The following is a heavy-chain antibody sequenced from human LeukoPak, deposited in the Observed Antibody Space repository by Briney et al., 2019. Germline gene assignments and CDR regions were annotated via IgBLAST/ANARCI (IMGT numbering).Heavy chain of an antibody. J-gene: IGHJ6*02. CDR1: GDSISSDIW. V-gene: IGHV4-4*02. D-gene: IGHD1-26*01. Sequence: SETLSLTCAVSGDSISSDIWWNWVRQPPGKGLEWIGEIHHSGGINYNPSLKSRVTISVDTSKNQFSLKLSSVTAADTAVYYCARARELLNYYYGMDVWGQGTTVTVSS. CDR2: IHHSGGI. CDR3: ARARELLNYYYGMDV.